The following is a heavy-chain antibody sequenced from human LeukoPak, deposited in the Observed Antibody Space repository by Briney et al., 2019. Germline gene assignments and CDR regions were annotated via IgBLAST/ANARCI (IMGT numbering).Heavy chain of an antibody. J-gene: IGHJ4*02. V-gene: IGHV3-74*01. CDR2: IEGDGSRT. Sequence: PGGSLRLSRADSGFTFRNYWMHWVRPAPGKGLVWVSNIEGDGSRTNYAGSVKGRFTISRDNAENTLYLQMNSLRAEDTGVYFCARATSGTSYEYWGQGTLVTVSS. CDR3: ARATSGTSYEY. CDR1: GFTFRNYW. D-gene: IGHD3-10*01.